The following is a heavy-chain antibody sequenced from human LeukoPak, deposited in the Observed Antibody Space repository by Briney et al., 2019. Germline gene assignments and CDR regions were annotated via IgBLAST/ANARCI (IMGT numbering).Heavy chain of an antibody. V-gene: IGHV1-69*05. J-gene: IGHJ4*02. CDR2: IIPIFGTA. CDR3: AREHPRGEVDDFDY. D-gene: IGHD3-16*01. Sequence: SVKVSCKASGGTFSSYAISWVRQAPGQGLEWMGGIIPIFGTANYAQKFQGRVTITTDESTSTAYMELSSLRSEDTAVYYCAREHPRGEVDDFDYWGQGTLVTVSS. CDR1: GGTFSSYA.